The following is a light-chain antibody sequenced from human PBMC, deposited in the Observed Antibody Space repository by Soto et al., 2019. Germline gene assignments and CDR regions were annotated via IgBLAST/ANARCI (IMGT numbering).Light chain of an antibody. CDR3: QQYGSSPET. V-gene: IGKV3-20*01. Sequence: EVVLTQSPDTLSLSPGERATLSCMASQSGISNYLAWYQQKPGQAPRLLISGASTRATGIQDRFSGSQSGTDFTLTINSLEPEDFAVYYCQQYGSSPETFGQGTKVEIK. CDR2: GAS. CDR1: QSGISNY. J-gene: IGKJ2*01.